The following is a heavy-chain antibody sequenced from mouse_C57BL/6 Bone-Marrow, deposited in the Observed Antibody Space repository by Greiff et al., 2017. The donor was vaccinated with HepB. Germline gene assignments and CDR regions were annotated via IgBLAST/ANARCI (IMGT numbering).Heavy chain of an antibody. CDR2: IYPRSGNT. CDR1: GYTFTSYG. V-gene: IGHV1-81*01. D-gene: IGHD4-1*02. Sequence: VKLQESGAELARPGASVKLSCKASGYTFTSYGISWVKQRTGQGLGWIGEIYPRSGNTYYNEKFKGKATLTADKSSSTAYMELRSLTSEDSAVYFCGGCATGSFDYWGQGTTLTVSS. J-gene: IGHJ2*01. CDR3: GGCATGSFDY.